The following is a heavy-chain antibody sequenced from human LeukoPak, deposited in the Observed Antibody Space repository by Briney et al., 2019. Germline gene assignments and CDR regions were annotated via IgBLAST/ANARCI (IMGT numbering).Heavy chain of an antibody. CDR1: GVSITNYY. V-gene: IGHV4-59*01. CDR2: AHYGGGA. Sequence: VKPSETLSLTCTVSGVSITNYYWSWIRQSPGKGLEWIGYAHYGGGANADPSLKHRVTISLDTSKNQLSLKLSSVTAADTAVYYCARDSYSHNDAFNDLFDSWGQGTLVTVSS. J-gene: IGHJ5*01. D-gene: IGHD3-16*01. CDR3: ARDSYSHNDAFNDLFDS.